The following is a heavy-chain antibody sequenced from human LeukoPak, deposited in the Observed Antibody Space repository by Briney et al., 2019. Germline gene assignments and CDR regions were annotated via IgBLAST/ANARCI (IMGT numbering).Heavy chain of an antibody. D-gene: IGHD1-20*01. CDR3: ARDQWGHNWNGPDYYMDV. CDR2: IYSGGST. V-gene: IGHV3-66*01. CDR1: GFTVSSHY. J-gene: IGHJ6*03. Sequence: GSLRLSCAASGFTVSSHYMNWVRQAPGKGLEWVSVIYSGGSTNYADSVRGRFTISRDNSKNTLYLQMNSLRAEDTAVYYCARDQWGHNWNGPDYYMDVWGKGTTITVSS.